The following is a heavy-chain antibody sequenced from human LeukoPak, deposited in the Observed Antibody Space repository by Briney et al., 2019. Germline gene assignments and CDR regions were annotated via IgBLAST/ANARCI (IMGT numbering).Heavy chain of an antibody. CDR3: AKSDGYGLIDY. CDR2: IYYSGST. J-gene: IGHJ4*02. Sequence: TSETLSLTCTVSGASISTSAYYWGWIRQPPGKGLDWIGNIYYSGSTYYNPSLKSRVTISVDSSKNQFSLRLSSVTTADTAVYYCAKSDGYGLIDYWGQGTLVTVSS. D-gene: IGHD5-24*01. CDR1: GASISTSAYY. V-gene: IGHV4-39*01.